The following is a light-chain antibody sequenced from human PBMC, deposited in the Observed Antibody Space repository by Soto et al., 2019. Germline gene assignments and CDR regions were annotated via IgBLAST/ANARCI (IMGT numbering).Light chain of an antibody. CDR3: SLYTSNGSLI. V-gene: IGLV2-18*01. CDR1: TSDIDNYDS. CDR2: DVN. J-gene: IGLJ1*01. Sequence: QSALTQPPSVSGSPGQSVTISCTGTTSDIDNYDSVSWYQQAPGTAPKLIIYDVNNRPSGAPDRFSGSTSGNTASLTISRLQAEDETDYFCSLYTSNGSLIFGPGTNSPS.